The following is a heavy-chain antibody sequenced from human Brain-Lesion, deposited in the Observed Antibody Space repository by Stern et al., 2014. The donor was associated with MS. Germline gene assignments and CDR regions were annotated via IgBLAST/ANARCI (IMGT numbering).Heavy chain of an antibody. J-gene: IGHJ4*02. CDR2: ISWNSGII. CDR3: ARDITGSSAYFAY. CDR1: GFTFDDYS. Sequence: VQLVQSGGDLVQPGRSLRLSCAAFGFTFDDYSMHWVRQAPGKGLEWVAGISWNSGIIGYADSVKGRFTTSRDNTYSSLYLQMNSLRPEDTALYYCARDITGSSAYFAYWGQGTLVTVSS. D-gene: IGHD1-14*01. V-gene: IGHV3-9*01.